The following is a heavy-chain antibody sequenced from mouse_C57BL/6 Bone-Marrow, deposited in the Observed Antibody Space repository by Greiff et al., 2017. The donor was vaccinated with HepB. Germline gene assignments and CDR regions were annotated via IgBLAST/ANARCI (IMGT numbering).Heavy chain of an antibody. V-gene: IGHV5-4*01. D-gene: IGHD1-1*01. J-gene: IGHJ4*01. CDR2: ISDGGSYT. CDR3: ARDYGSSYAMDY. Sequence: DVMLVESGGGLVKPGGSLKLSCAASGFTFSSYAMSWVRQTPEKRLEWVATISDGGSYTYYPDNVKGRFTISRDNAKNNLYLQMSHLKSEDTAMSYCARDYGSSYAMDYWGQGTSVTVSS. CDR1: GFTFSSYA.